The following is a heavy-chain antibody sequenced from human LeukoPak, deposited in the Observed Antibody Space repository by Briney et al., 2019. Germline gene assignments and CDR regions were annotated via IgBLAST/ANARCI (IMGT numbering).Heavy chain of an antibody. CDR2: ISSNGGST. J-gene: IGHJ3*02. CDR3: ARATLYKPYYYDSSGYYDAFDI. D-gene: IGHD3-22*01. Sequence: PGGSLRLSCAASGFTFSSYAMHWVRQAPGKGLEYVSAISSNGGSTYYANSVKGRFTISRDNSKNTLYLPMGSLRAEDMAVYYCARATLYKPYYYDSSGYYDAFDIWGQGTMVTVSS. V-gene: IGHV3-64*01. CDR1: GFTFSSYA.